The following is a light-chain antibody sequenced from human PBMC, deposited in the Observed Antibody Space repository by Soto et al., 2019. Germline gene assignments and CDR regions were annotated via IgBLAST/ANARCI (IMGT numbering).Light chain of an antibody. J-gene: IGKJ1*01. CDR1: QSLLDSDGGNTY. CDR3: MQRKEFPWT. Sequence: VMTQTPLSLPVSPGEPASISCRSSQSLLDSDGGNTYLDWFQQRPGQSPRLLIYSLSSRASGVPDRFSGSGSGTDFTLKISRVEAEDVGIYYCMQRKEFPWTFGQGTKVDIK. V-gene: IGKV2-40*01. CDR2: SLS.